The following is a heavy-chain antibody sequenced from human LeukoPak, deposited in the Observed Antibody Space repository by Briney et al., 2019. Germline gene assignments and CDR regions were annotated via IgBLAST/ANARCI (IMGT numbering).Heavy chain of an antibody. CDR3: ARVGFGESPFDY. Sequence: GGSLRLSCAASGFTFSSYAMHWVRQAPGKGLEVVAVISYDGSNKYYADSVKGRFTFSRDNSKNTLYLQMNSLRAEDTAVYYCARVGFGESPFDYWGQGTLVTVSS. CDR1: GFTFSSYA. D-gene: IGHD3-10*01. CDR2: ISYDGSNK. V-gene: IGHV3-30*04. J-gene: IGHJ4*02.